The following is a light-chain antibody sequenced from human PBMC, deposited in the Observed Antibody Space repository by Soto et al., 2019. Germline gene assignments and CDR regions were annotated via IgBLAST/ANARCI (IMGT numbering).Light chain of an antibody. CDR3: TSYTSSSTNVV. CDR2: EVS. Sequence: QSALTQPASVSGSPGQSITISCTGTSSDVGGYNYVSWYQQHPGKAPKLMIYEVSNRPSGVSNRFSGSKSGNTASLTISGLQAEDAADYYCTSYTSSSTNVVFGGGTKVTLL. CDR1: SSDVGGYNY. V-gene: IGLV2-14*01. J-gene: IGLJ2*01.